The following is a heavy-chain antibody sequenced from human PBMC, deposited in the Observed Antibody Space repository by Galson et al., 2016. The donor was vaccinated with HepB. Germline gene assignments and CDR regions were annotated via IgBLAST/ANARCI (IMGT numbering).Heavy chain of an antibody. CDR1: GFTFSTSA. V-gene: IGHV3-30*04. J-gene: IGHJ4*02. D-gene: IGHD3-3*01. CDR2: ISYDRKKK. CDR3: GLGQDEMPTIFDF. Sequence: LRLSCAASGFTFSTSAMHWVRQAPGKGLEWGAVISYDRKKKYYAPSVKGRFTISRDNSKNTLFLQLNTLRADDTAAYYCGLGQDEMPTIFDFWGQGALVTVSS.